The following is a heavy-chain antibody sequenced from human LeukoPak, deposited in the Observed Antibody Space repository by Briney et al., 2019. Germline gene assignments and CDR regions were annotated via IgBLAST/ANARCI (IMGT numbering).Heavy chain of an antibody. CDR1: GGSFSGYY. CDR3: ARERIAAAGHDAFDI. Sequence: SETLSLTCAVYGGSFSGYYWSWIRQPPGKGLEWIGEINHSGSTNYNPSLKSRVTISVDTSKNQFSLKLSSVTAADTAVYYCARERIAAAGHDAFDIWGQGTMVTVSS. V-gene: IGHV4-34*01. D-gene: IGHD6-13*01. CDR2: INHSGST. J-gene: IGHJ3*02.